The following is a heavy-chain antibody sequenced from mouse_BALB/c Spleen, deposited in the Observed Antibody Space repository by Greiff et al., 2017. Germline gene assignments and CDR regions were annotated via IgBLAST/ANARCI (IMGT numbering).Heavy chain of an antibody. CDR1: GFTFSDYY. V-gene: IGHV5-4*02. CDR3: ARGEAWFAY. J-gene: IGHJ3*01. CDR2: ISDGGSYT. Sequence: EVKLQESGGGLVKPGGSLKLSCAASGFTFSDYYMYWVRQTPEKRLEWVATISDGGSYTYYPDSVKGRFTISRDNAKNNLYLQMSSLKSEDTAMYYCARGEAWFAYWGQGTLVTVSA.